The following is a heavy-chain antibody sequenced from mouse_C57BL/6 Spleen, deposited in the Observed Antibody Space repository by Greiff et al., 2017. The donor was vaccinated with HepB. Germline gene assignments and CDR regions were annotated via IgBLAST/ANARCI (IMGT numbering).Heavy chain of an antibody. CDR2: INPNNGGT. CDR3: ARDGWWFAY. Sequence: EVQLQQSGPELVKPGASVKISCKASGYTFTDYYMNWVKQSHGKSLEWIGDINPNNGGTSYNQKFKGKATLTVDKSSSTAYMELRSLTSEDSAVYYCARDGWWFAYWGQGTLVTVSA. D-gene: IGHD2-3*01. J-gene: IGHJ3*01. V-gene: IGHV1-26*01. CDR1: GYTFTDYY.